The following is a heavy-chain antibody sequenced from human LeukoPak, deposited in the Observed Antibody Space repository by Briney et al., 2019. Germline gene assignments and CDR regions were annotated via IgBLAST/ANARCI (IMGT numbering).Heavy chain of an antibody. D-gene: IGHD6-13*01. J-gene: IGHJ6*03. CDR2: INTNTGNP. CDR1: GYTFISYS. Sequence: ASVKLSCKASGYTFISYSMNWVRHAPGQGLEWMGWINTNTGNPTYAQRFTGRFVFSLDTSVSKAYLQISSLNAEDTAVYYCARSIGAAGYMDVWGKGTTVSVSS. CDR3: ARSIGAAGYMDV. V-gene: IGHV7-4-1*02.